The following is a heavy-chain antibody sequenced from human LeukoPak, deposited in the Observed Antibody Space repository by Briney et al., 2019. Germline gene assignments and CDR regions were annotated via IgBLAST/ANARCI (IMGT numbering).Heavy chain of an antibody. CDR3: ARDRSSSSFDY. CDR2: ISSSGSTI. D-gene: IGHD6-6*01. J-gene: IGHJ4*02. V-gene: IGHV3-48*03. CDR1: GFTFSSYE. Sequence: GGSLRLSCAASGFTFSSYEMNWVRQAPGKGLEWVSYISSSGSTIYYAGSVKGRFTISRDNAKNSLYLQMNSLRAEDTAVYYCARDRSSSSFDYWGQGTLVTVSS.